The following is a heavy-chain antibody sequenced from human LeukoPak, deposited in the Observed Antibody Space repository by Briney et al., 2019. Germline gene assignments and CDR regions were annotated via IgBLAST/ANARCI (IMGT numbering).Heavy chain of an antibody. Sequence: VASVKVSCKASGYTFTGYYMHWVRQAPGQGLEWMGWIYPNSGDTKYAQKFQGRVTMTRDTSISTVFMEVSRLTSDDTAVYYCVRSGSDAFDIWGQGTMVTVSS. CDR3: VRSGSDAFDI. D-gene: IGHD1-26*01. CDR2: IYPNSGDT. CDR1: GYTFTGYY. J-gene: IGHJ3*02. V-gene: IGHV1-2*02.